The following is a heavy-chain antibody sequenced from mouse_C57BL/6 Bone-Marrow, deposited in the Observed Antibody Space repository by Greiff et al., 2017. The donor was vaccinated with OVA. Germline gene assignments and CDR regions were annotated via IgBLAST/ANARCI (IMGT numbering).Heavy chain of an antibody. D-gene: IGHD1-1*01. J-gene: IGHJ4*01. CDR2: IDTSDGCT. CDR3: TREYNYVSSDAMDD. V-gene: IGHV1-50*01. CDR1: GYTFTSYW. Sequence: QVQLQQPGAELVKPGASVKLSCKASGYTFTSYWMHWVKQRPGQGLEWIGDIDTSDGCTNYNEKFQGKATLTVDTSYTTAYMQLSSLTSEDSAVEYRTREYNYVSSDAMDDGGQGTSVTGS.